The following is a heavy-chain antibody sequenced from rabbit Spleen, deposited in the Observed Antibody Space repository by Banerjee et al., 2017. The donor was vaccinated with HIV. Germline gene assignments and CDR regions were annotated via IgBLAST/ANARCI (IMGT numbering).Heavy chain of an antibody. V-gene: IGHV1S40*01. CDR3: ARGIWNGRSGPYYLDL. CDR1: GFSLNSGYY. D-gene: IGHD1-1*01. J-gene: IGHJ4*01. Sequence: QSLEESGGGLVKPGASLTLTCKASGFSLNSGYYMCWVRQAPGKGLEWIGCVDVGSSGFTYFASWAKGRFTISKTSSTTVTLQMTSLTAADTATYFCARGIWNGRSGPYYLDLWGPGTLVTVS. CDR2: VDVGSSGFT.